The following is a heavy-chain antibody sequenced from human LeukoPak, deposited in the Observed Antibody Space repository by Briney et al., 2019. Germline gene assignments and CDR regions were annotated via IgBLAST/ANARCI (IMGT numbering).Heavy chain of an antibody. V-gene: IGHV3-30*03. J-gene: IGHJ4*02. D-gene: IGHD3-10*01. CDR2: ISYDGSNK. CDR3: AVTMVPIDY. Sequence: AGRSLRLSCAASGFTFSSYGMHWVRQAPGKGLEWVAVISYDGSNKYYADSVKGRFTISRDNSKNTLYLQMNSLRAEDTAVYYCAVTMVPIDYWGQGTLVTVSS. CDR1: GFTFSSYG.